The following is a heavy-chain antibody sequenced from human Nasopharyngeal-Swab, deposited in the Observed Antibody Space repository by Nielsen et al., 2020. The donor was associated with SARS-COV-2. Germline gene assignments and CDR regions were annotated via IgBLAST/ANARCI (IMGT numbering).Heavy chain of an antibody. D-gene: IGHD3-9*01. CDR1: GGSISSYY. CDR2: IYYSGST. V-gene: IGHV4-59*01. Sequence: SETLSLTCTVSGGSISSYYWSWIRQPPGKGLEWIGYIYYSGSTNYNPSLKSRVTISVDTSKNQFSLKLSSVTAADTAVYYCARISPSYYDILTGYYGYYYMDVCGKGTTVTVSS. J-gene: IGHJ6*03. CDR3: ARISPSYYDILTGYYGYYYMDV.